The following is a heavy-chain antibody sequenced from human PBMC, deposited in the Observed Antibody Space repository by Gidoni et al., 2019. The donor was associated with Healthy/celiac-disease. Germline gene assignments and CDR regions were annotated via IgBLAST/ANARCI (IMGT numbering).Heavy chain of an antibody. CDR3: EAFGEAPDSGYDIIYYYGMDV. J-gene: IGHJ6*02. D-gene: IGHD5-12*01. Sequence: EVQLVESGGGLVQPGGSLRLSCAASGFPFSSYSMNWVRQAPGKGREWVSYISSSSSTIYNAGSVKGRFTISRDNAKNSLYLQMNSLRAEETAVYYCEAFGEAPDSGYDIIYYYGMDVWGQGTTVTVSS. CDR2: ISSSSSTI. CDR1: GFPFSSYS. V-gene: IGHV3-48*04.